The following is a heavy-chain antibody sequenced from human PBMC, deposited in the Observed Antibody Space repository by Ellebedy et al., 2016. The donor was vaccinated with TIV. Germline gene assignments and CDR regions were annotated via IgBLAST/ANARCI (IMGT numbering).Heavy chain of an antibody. CDR1: GYTLTELS. Sequence: AASVKVSCKVSGYTLTELSMHWARQAPGKGLEWMGGIDPEDDGATVYAQKFQGRVTMTEDTSTDTAFMELSSLRSEDTAVYYCATKHLLVGVDDGFDIWGQGTMITVS. CDR2: IDPEDDGAT. J-gene: IGHJ3*02. CDR3: ATKHLLVGVDDGFDI. V-gene: IGHV1-24*01. D-gene: IGHD3-3*01.